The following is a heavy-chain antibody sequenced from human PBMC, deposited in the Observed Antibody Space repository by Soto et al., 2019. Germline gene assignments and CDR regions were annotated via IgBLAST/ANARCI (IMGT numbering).Heavy chain of an antibody. D-gene: IGHD3-10*01. V-gene: IGHV4-59*12. CDR3: ARDRALGCSPSYYFDY. CDR2: ISDGGST. J-gene: IGHJ4*02. CDR1: GGSIYTYY. Sequence: SETLSLTCNVSGGSIYTYYWNWIRQSPGKGLEWIGYISDGGSTNYNPSLKSRVTISVDTSKNQFSLKLSSVTAADTAVYYCARDRALGCSPSYYFDYWGQGTLVTVS.